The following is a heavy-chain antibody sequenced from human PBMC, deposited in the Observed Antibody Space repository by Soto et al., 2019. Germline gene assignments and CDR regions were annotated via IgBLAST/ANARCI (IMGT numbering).Heavy chain of an antibody. Sequence: QVQLVQSGAEVKKPGASVKVSCKASGYTFTSYGSSWVRQAPGQGLEWMGWISAYNGNTNYAQKLQGRVTMTTDTSTSTAYMELRSLRSDDTAVYYCARDSGIVLVGYYYGMDVWGQGTTVTVSS. CDR3: ARDSGIVLVGYYYGMDV. V-gene: IGHV1-18*01. D-gene: IGHD2-2*01. J-gene: IGHJ6*02. CDR2: ISAYNGNT. CDR1: GYTFTSYG.